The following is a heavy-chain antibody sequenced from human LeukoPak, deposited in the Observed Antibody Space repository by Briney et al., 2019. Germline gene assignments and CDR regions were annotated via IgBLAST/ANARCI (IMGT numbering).Heavy chain of an antibody. CDR2: MDPSGSQK. CDR1: GFTFNRSW. D-gene: IGHD1-1*01. CDR3: AIWTSGNY. V-gene: IGHV3-7*01. J-gene: IGHJ4*02. Sequence: GGSLRLSCAASGFTFNRSWMNWVRQAPRKGLEWVAKMDPSGSQKRYVDSVKGRFTISKDNPGTSLYLEMYSLRAEDTAIYYCAIWTSGNYWGQGTPVTVFS.